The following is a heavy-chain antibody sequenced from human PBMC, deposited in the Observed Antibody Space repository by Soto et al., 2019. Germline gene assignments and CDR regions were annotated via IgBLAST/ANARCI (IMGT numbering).Heavy chain of an antibody. CDR1: GGTPSNSA. J-gene: IGHJ6*02. Sequence: QVHLLLQSGAEVKNPVSSVKVSCKASGGTPSNSAISWVRQAPGQGVGWMGVIIPVCGLVKYAQKFQVRVTITADESTNTAYMELSSLRPEDTAVYYCAGGRIVVVGSRAYYGMDVWGQGTTVTVSS. V-gene: IGHV1-69*01. D-gene: IGHD3-22*01. CDR2: IIPVCGLV. CDR3: AGGRIVVVGSRAYYGMDV.